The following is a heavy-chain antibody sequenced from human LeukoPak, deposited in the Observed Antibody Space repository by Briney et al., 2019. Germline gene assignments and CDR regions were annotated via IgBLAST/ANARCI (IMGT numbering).Heavy chain of an antibody. CDR3: ARVGGGVRGVITDDY. Sequence: GGSLRLSCAASGFTFSSYWMNWARQAPGKGLEWVASINHNGNVNYYVDSVKGRFTISRDNAKNSLYLQMNSLRAEDTAVYYCARVGGGVRGVITDDYWGQGTLVTVSS. J-gene: IGHJ4*02. V-gene: IGHV3-7*01. D-gene: IGHD3-10*01. CDR2: INHNGNVN. CDR1: GFTFSSYW.